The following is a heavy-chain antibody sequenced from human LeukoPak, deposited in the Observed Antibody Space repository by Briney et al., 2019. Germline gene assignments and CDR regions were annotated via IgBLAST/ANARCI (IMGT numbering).Heavy chain of an antibody. D-gene: IGHD5-18*01. V-gene: IGHV4-59*12. Sequence: SETLSLTCTVSGGSISSYYWSWIRQPPGKGLEWIGYIYYSGSTNYNPSLKSRVTISVDTSKNQFSLKLSSVTAADTAVYYCARVGRGYSYGGGTHFDYWGQGTLVTVSS. CDR3: ARVGRGYSYGGGTHFDY. CDR2: IYYSGST. J-gene: IGHJ4*02. CDR1: GGSISSYY.